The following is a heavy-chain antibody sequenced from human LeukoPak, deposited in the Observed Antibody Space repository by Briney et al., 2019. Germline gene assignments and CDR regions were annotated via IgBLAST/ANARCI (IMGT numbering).Heavy chain of an antibody. J-gene: IGHJ4*02. CDR2: IYYSGST. Sequence: PPETLSLTCTVSGGSISTFYWSWIRQPPGKGLEWIGHIYYSGSTKYNPSLKSRVTISVDTSKKQFSLKLSSVTAADTAVYYCARVPRDTYYYDSSGYYFFEYWGQGTLVTVSS. V-gene: IGHV4-59*01. D-gene: IGHD3-22*01. CDR3: ARVPRDTYYYDSSGYYFFEY. CDR1: GGSISTFY.